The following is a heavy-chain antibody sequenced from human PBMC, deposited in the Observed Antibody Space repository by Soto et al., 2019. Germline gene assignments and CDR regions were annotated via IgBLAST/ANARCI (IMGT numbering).Heavy chain of an antibody. D-gene: IGHD5-12*01. Sequence: SETLSLTCTVSGGSISSYYWSWIRQPPGKGLEWIGYIYYSGSTNYNPSLKSRVTISVDTSKNQFSLKLSSVTAADTAVYYCARVGGYENYYYYGMDVWGQGTTVTVSS. J-gene: IGHJ6*02. CDR3: ARVGGYENYYYYGMDV. CDR1: GGSISSYY. V-gene: IGHV4-59*01. CDR2: IYYSGST.